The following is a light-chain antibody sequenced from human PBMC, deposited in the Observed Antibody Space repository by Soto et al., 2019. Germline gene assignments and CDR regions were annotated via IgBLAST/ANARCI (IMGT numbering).Light chain of an antibody. CDR1: QDIRND. J-gene: IGKJ1*01. CDR3: LQDYNYPRT. Sequence: AIQMTQSPSSLSASVGDRVTITCRASQDIRNDLGWYKQKPGKAPKLLIYAASTLQSGVPSRFSDSGSGTDFTLIISSLQPEDFATYYCLQDYNYPRTFGQGTKVQIK. V-gene: IGKV1-6*01. CDR2: AAS.